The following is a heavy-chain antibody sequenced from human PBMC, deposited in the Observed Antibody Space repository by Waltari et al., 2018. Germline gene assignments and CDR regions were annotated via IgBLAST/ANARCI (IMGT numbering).Heavy chain of an antibody. CDR3: ARDVPNGYFDY. CDR1: GFTFNNYW. V-gene: IGHV3-7*01. Sequence: EVHLVQSGGGLIQPGGSLRLTGGVAGFTFNNYWMPGVRQDPGKGLEWVANINQDGRDKNYVDSVEGRFTISRDNAQNSVYLQMNSLRAEDTAVYYCARDVPNGYFDYWGSGTLVTVSS. CDR2: INQDGRDK. J-gene: IGHJ4*02. D-gene: IGHD1-1*01.